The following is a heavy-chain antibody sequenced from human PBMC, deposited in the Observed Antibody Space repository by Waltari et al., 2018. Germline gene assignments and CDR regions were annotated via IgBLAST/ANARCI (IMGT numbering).Heavy chain of an antibody. CDR2: IYYSGST. CDR1: GGSISSYY. J-gene: IGHJ5*02. V-gene: IGHV4-59*01. D-gene: IGHD1-26*01. Sequence: QVQLQESGPGLVKPSETLSLTCTVSGGSISSYYWSWIRQPPGKGLEWIGYIYYSGSTNYTPSLKSRVTISGDTSKNQFSLKLGSVTAADTAVYYCARGVGATGGRWFDPWGQGTLVTVSS. CDR3: ARGVGATGGRWFDP.